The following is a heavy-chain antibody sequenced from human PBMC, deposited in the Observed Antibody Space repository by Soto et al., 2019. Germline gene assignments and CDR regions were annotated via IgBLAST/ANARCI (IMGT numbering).Heavy chain of an antibody. CDR3: ARGQEGVVATH. V-gene: IGHV4-34*01. J-gene: IGHJ4*02. Sequence: QVQLQQWGAGLLKPSETLSLNCAVNGGSLSGYYWSWIRQPPGKGLEWIGENKDGGRTNSSPSLKSRATIPSDAPNHQFALRLYSVTAADTGVYYCARGQEGVVATHWDQGSLVTVSS. CDR1: GGSLSGYY. D-gene: IGHD5-12*01. CDR2: NKDGGRT.